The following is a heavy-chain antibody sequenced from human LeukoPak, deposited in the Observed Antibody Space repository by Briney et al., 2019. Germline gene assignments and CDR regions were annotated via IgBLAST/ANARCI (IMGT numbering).Heavy chain of an antibody. CDR1: GFTLSSYA. Sequence: PGGSLRLSCAASGFTLSSYAMSWVRQAPGKGLVWVSGVSGSGGSTYYAECVKGRFTISRDNSKNTLYLQMNTLRAEDTAVYYCAKGGGDYLIYYGMDVWGQGTTVTVSS. J-gene: IGHJ6*02. V-gene: IGHV3-23*01. CDR2: VSGSGGST. D-gene: IGHD4-17*01. CDR3: AKGGGDYLIYYGMDV.